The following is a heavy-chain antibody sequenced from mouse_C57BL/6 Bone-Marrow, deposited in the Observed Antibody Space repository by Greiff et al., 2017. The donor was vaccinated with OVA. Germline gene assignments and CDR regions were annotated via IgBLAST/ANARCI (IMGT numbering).Heavy chain of an antibody. CDR2: IWSGGST. V-gene: IGHV2-2*01. D-gene: IGHD2-4*01. J-gene: IGHJ3*01. CDR3: ARGGITTKKKSWFAY. Sequence: VKVVESGPGLVQPSQSLSITCTVSGFSLTSYGVHWVRQSPGKGLEWLGVIWSGGSTDYNAAFISRLSISKDNSKSQVFFKMNSLQADDTAIYYCARGGITTKKKSWFAYWGQGTLVTVSA. CDR1: GFSLTSYG.